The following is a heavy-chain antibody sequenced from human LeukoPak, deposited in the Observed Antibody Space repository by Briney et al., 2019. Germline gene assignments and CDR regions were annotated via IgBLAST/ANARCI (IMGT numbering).Heavy chain of an antibody. CDR1: GFAFSSYA. CDR3: AKAPDY. V-gene: IGHV3-23*01. J-gene: IGHJ4*02. Sequence: GGSLRLSCAVSGFAFSSYAMSWVRQAPGKGLEWVSAISGPGDSTYSADSVKGRFTISRDNSKNTLYLQMNSLRVEDTAVYYCAKAPDYWGQGTLVTVSS. CDR2: ISGPGDST.